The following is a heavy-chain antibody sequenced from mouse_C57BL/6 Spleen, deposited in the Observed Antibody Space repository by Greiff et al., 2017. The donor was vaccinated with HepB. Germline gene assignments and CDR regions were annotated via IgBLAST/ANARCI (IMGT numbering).Heavy chain of an antibody. D-gene: IGHD1-1*01. V-gene: IGHV3-6*01. CDR1: GYSITSGYY. Sequence: EVKLQESGPGLVKPSQSLSLTCSVTGYSITSGYYWNWIRQFPGNKLEWMGYISYDGSNNYNPSLKNRISITRDTSKNQFFLKLNSVTTEDTATYYCARDRGTTVAWYFDVWGTGTTVTVSS. CDR3: ARDRGTTVAWYFDV. J-gene: IGHJ1*03. CDR2: ISYDGSN.